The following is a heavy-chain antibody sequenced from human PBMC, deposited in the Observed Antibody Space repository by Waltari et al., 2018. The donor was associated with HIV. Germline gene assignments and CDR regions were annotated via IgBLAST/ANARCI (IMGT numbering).Heavy chain of an antibody. CDR2: VYSNGVT. Sequence: QLQLQESGPALVKPSDTLSLTCTVSTGYISQTFYWGWVRQFPGTGLEWIGAVYSNGVTHYAPSLKSRIALYVDRSKNQFSLTLTAVTAADTSQYFCVALKTVTGTIDNWGQGTLVTVAS. V-gene: IGHV4-39*01. CDR3: VALKTVTGTIDN. J-gene: IGHJ4*02. D-gene: IGHD1-1*01. CDR1: TGYISQTFY.